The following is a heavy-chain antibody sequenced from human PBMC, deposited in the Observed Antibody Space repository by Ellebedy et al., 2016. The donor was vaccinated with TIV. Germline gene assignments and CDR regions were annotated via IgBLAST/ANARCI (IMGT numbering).Heavy chain of an antibody. CDR3: GRGYSYGSGSVGY. J-gene: IGHJ4*02. CDR2: TSSDESIK. CDR1: GFIFSNYG. V-gene: IGHV3-33*05. Sequence: GESLKISCAASGFIFSNYGMHWVRQAPGKGLEWVAVTSSDESIKYYADSVRGRFTISRDNAENTLSLQLNSLRVEDTAVYYCGRGYSYGSGSVGYWGQGTQVTVSS. D-gene: IGHD3-10*01.